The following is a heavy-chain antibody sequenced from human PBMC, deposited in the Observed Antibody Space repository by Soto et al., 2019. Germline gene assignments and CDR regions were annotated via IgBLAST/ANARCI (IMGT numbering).Heavy chain of an antibody. Sequence: ETLSLTCTVSGYSISSGYYWSWIRQTPGKGLEWIGSISHSGTSFYNPSLRSRGTISMDTSNNHFSLKLNSLTSDTAIYYCTKGATSPFDSWGQGTRVTVSS. V-gene: IGHV4-38-2*02. D-gene: IGHD3-16*01. CDR2: ISHSGTS. J-gene: IGHJ4*02. CDR1: GYSISSGYY. CDR3: TKGATSPFDS.